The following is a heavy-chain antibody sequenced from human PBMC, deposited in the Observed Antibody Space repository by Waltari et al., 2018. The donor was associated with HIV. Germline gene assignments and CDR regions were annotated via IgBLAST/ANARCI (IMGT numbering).Heavy chain of an antibody. CDR3: ASKHGGYAFDI. CDR1: GFTFSSSS. CDR2: ISSSSSTI. J-gene: IGHJ3*02. V-gene: IGHV3-48*01. D-gene: IGHD3-10*01. Sequence: EVQLVESGGGLVQPGGSLSLSCAASGFTFSSSSMNWVRQAPGKGLEWVSYISSSSSTIYYADSVKGRFTISRDNAKNSLYLQMNSLRAEDTAVYYCASKHGGYAFDIWGQGTMVTVSS.